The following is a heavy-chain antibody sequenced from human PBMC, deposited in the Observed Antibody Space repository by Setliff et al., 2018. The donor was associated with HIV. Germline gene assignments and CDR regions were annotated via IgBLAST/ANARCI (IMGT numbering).Heavy chain of an antibody. D-gene: IGHD3-10*01. Sequence: KPSETLSLTCTVSGGSISSYYWNWVRQPPGKGLEWIGYIDTSGSTNYNPSLKSRVTISVDTSKNQFSLKLSSVTAADTAVYYCARHSGVASPNWFDPWGQGTLVTVSS. V-gene: IGHV4-4*09. CDR2: IDTSGST. CDR1: GGSISSYY. CDR3: ARHSGVASPNWFDP. J-gene: IGHJ5*02.